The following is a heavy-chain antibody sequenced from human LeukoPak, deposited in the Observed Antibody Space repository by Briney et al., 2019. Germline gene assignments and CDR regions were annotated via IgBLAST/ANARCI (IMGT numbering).Heavy chain of an antibody. V-gene: IGHV3-30*18. CDR2: ISYDGSNK. CDR1: GFTLSSYG. D-gene: IGHD5-18*01. CDR3: AKDSTAMVTGGDY. J-gene: IGHJ4*02. Sequence: GGSLRLSCAASGFTLSSYGMHWVRQAPGKGLEWVAVISYDGSNKYYADSVKGRFTISRDNSKNTLYLQMNSLRAEDTAVYYCAKDSTAMVTGGDYWGQGTLVTVSS.